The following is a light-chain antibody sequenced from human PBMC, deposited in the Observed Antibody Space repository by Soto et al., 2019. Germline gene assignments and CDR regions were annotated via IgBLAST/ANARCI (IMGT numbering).Light chain of an antibody. V-gene: IGKV3-15*01. J-gene: IGKJ1*01. CDR1: QSVSSS. Sequence: EIVLTQSPGALSLSPGERATLSCRASQSVSSSRLAWYQQKPGQAPRLLIYGASTRATGIPARFSGSGSGTEFTLTIRSLQSEDFAVYYCQQYNNWPPWTCGRGNKVAIK. CDR2: GAS. CDR3: QQYNNWPPWT.